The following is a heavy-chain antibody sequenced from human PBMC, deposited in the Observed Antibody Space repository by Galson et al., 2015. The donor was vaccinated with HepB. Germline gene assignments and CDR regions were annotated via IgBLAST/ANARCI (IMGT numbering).Heavy chain of an antibody. CDR2: IFPGDSDT. D-gene: IGHD6-13*01. CDR1: GYSFANYW. J-gene: IGHJ4*02. Sequence: QSGAEVKKPGESLKISCKGSGYSFANYWIGWVRQMPGKGLEWIGFIFPGDSDTKYSPSFQGHVTISVDKSISTAYLQWSSLKAADTATFYCARHGLYGSSYLSFDSWGQGTLVTVSS. CDR3: ARHGLYGSSYLSFDS. V-gene: IGHV5-51*01.